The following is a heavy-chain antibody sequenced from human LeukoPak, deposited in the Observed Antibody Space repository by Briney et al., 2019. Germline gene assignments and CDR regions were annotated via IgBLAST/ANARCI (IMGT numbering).Heavy chain of an antibody. CDR3: ARGISYYDILTGYYDY. J-gene: IGHJ4*02. Sequence: SETLSLTCAVYGGSFSGYYWSWIRQPPGKGLEWIGEINHSGSTNYNPSLKSRVTISVDTSKNQFSLKLSSVTAADTAVYYCARGISYYDILTGYYDYWGQGTLVTVSS. V-gene: IGHV4-34*01. CDR2: INHSGST. D-gene: IGHD3-9*01. CDR1: GGSFSGYY.